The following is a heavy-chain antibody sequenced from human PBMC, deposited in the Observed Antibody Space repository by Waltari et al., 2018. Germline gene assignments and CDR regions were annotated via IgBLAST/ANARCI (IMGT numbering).Heavy chain of an antibody. CDR1: GGSISSYY. D-gene: IGHD1-7*01. V-gene: IGHV4-59*01. CDR2: IYYSGST. Sequence: QVKLQESGPGLVKPTETLSRTCTVTGGSISSYYRIWARNTPGKGLEWIGYIYYSGSTNYNPSLKSRVTISVDTSKNQFSLKLSSVTAADTAVYYCARGAYNWNYWAGSGWFDPWGQGTLVTVSS. J-gene: IGHJ5*02. CDR3: ARGAYNWNYWAGSGWFDP.